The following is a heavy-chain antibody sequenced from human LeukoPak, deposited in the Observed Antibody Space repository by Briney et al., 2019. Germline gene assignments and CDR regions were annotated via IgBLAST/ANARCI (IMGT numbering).Heavy chain of an antibody. CDR1: GGSFSGYY. V-gene: IGHV4-34*01. Sequence: PSETLSLTCAVYGGSFSGYYWSWIRQPPGKGLEWIGEINHSGSTNYNPSLKSRVTISVDTSKNQFSLKLSSVTAADTAVYYCARDPNYDSSGYYSYFDYWGQGTLVTVSS. D-gene: IGHD3-22*01. J-gene: IGHJ4*02. CDR2: INHSGST. CDR3: ARDPNYDSSGYYSYFDY.